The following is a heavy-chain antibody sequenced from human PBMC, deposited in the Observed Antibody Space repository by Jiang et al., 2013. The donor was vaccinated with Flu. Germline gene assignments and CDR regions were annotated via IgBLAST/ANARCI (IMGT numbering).Heavy chain of an antibody. Sequence: PGKGLEWVAVISYDGSNKYYADSVKGRFTISRDNSKNTLYLQMNSLRAEDTAVYYCARGYLDDEGFFDYWGQGTLVTVSS. CDR3: ARGYLDDEGFFDY. J-gene: IGHJ4*02. D-gene: IGHD3-9*01. CDR2: ISYDGSNK. V-gene: IGHV3-30*04.